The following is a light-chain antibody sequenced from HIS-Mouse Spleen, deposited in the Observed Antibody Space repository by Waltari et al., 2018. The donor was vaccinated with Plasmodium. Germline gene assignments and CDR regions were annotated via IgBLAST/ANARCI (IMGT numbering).Light chain of an antibody. CDR3: QQYGSSPYT. Sequence: EIVLTQSPGTLSLSPGERATLSCRASQSVSSSYLAWYQQKPGQAPRLLSYGASSRATGIPDRFSGSGSGTDFTLTISRLEPEDFAEYYCQQYGSSPYTFGQGTKLEIK. CDR1: QSVSSSY. J-gene: IGKJ2*01. CDR2: GAS. V-gene: IGKV3-20*01.